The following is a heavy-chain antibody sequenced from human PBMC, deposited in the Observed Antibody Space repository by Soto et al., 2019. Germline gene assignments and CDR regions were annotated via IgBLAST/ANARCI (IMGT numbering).Heavy chain of an antibody. D-gene: IGHD6-13*01. CDR1: GFTFSSYG. V-gene: IGHV3-30*18. CDR2: ISYDGSNK. CDR3: AKELYVDSSWLDY. J-gene: IGHJ4*02. Sequence: GGSLRLSCAASGFTFSSYGMHWVRQAPGKGLEWVAVISYDGSNKYYADSVKGRFTISRDNSKNTLYLQMNSLRAEDTAVYYCAKELYVDSSWLDYWGQGTLVTVSS.